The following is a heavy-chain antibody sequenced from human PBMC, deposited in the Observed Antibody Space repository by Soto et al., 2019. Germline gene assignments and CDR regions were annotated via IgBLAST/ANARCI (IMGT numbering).Heavy chain of an antibody. J-gene: IGHJ4*02. CDR2: ITGTGGST. CDR1: GFTFSSYA. D-gene: IGHD2-2*01. CDR3: AKDTRGTSCLFDY. V-gene: IGHV3-23*01. Sequence: EVQLLESGGGFVQPGGSLRISCAASGFTFSSYAMSWVRQAPGKGLEWVSAITGTGGSTYYADSVNGRFTISRDNSRNTLYLRMNGLRAEDTAIYYCAKDTRGTSCLFDYWGQGNLVTVSS.